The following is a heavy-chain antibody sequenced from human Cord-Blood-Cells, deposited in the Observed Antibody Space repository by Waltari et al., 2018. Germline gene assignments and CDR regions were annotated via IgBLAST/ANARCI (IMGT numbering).Heavy chain of an antibody. V-gene: IGHV3-30-3*01. Sequence: QVQLVESGGGVVQPGRSLRLSCAASGFTFSSYAMHWVRQAPGKGLEWVAVISYDGSNKYYADSVKGRFTISRDNSKNTLYLQMNSLRAEDTAVYYCARDYSEEPMRWYFDYWGQGTLVTVSS. D-gene: IGHD3-22*01. CDR3: ARDYSEEPMRWYFDY. CDR2: ISYDGSNK. CDR1: GFTFSSYA. J-gene: IGHJ4*02.